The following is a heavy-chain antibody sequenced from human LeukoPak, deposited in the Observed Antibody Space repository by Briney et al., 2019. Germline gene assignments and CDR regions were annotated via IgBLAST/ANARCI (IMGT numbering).Heavy chain of an antibody. CDR1: GGSLSRGSYY. D-gene: IGHD3-10*01. J-gene: IGHJ5*02. V-gene: IGHV4-61*02. Sequence: SQTLSLTCTVSGGSLSRGSYYWSWIRQPAGKGLEWIGRIYTSGSTNYNPSLKSRVTISVDTSKNQFSLKLSSVTAADTAVYYCARSLGFGELWGQIPWFDPWGQGTLVTVSS. CDR3: ARSLGFGELWGQIPWFDP. CDR2: IYTSGST.